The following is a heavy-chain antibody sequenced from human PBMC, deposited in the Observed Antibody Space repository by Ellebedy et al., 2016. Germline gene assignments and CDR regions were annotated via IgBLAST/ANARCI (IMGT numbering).Heavy chain of an antibody. CDR3: AADWSGRRFKADAFDV. CDR2: IDPEAGET. CDR1: GNTLTELP. D-gene: IGHD3-3*01. J-gene: IGHJ3*01. V-gene: IGHV1-24*01. Sequence: ASVKVSCXVSGNTLTELPMHWVRQAPGKGLEWMGTIDPEAGETIYAQKFQGRVTMTEDTSTDTAYMELSSLRSEDTAVYYCAADWSGRRFKADAFDVWGQGTMVTVSS.